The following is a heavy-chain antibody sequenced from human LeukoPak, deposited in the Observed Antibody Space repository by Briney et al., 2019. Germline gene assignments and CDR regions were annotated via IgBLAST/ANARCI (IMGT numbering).Heavy chain of an antibody. CDR1: GFTFSSYA. J-gene: IGHJ4*02. CDR3: AKAPVTSCRGAYCYPFDS. D-gene: IGHD2-21*01. V-gene: IGHV3-23*01. Sequence: GGSLRLSCAASGFTFSSYAMNWVRQAPGKGLEWVASISGNGGSTYYADSVRGRFTISRDNSKNTLYLQMNSLRAEDAAVYFCAKAPVTSCRGAYCYPFDSWGQGTLVTVSS. CDR2: ISGNGGST.